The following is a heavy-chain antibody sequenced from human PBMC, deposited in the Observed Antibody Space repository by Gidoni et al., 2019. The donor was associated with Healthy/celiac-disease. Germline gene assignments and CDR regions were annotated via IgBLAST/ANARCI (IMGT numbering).Heavy chain of an antibody. CDR1: GYPFTGYY. D-gene: IGHD3-10*01. J-gene: IGHJ6*02. Sequence: QVQLVQSGAEVKKPGASVKVSCKASGYPFTGYYMHWVRQAPGQGLEWMGWINPNSGGTNYAQKFQGRVTMTRDTSISTAYMELSRLRSDDTAVYYCARDFRILLLWFGDFPQGGGMDVWGQGTTVTVSS. V-gene: IGHV1-2*02. CDR2: INPNSGGT. CDR3: ARDFRILLLWFGDFPQGGGMDV.